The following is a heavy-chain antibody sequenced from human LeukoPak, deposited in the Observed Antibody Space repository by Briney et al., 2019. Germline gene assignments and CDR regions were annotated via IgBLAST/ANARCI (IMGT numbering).Heavy chain of an antibody. CDR3: ARLRWEQTGYSSDY. J-gene: IGHJ4*02. D-gene: IGHD4-23*01. CDR1: GFTFSNYG. CDR2: IRSDGSNQ. Sequence: GGSLRLSCAAPGFTFSNYGLHWVRQAPGKGLEWVAFIRSDGSNQYYADSVKGRFTISRDNSKNTLYLQMNSLRAEDTAVFYCARLRWEQTGYSSDYWGQGTLVTVSS. V-gene: IGHV3-30*02.